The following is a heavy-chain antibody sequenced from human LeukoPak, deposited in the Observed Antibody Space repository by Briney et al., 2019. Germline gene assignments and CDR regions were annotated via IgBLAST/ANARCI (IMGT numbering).Heavy chain of an antibody. Sequence: SQTLSLTCAISGDSVSSNSAAWNWIRQSPSRGLEWLGRTYYRSRWYTDFAVSVKSRINISPDTSRNQFSLKLDSVTPEDTVVYYCARLDANFADFWGQGTLVSVSS. J-gene: IGHJ4*02. CDR2: TYYRSRWYT. CDR3: ARLDANFADF. V-gene: IGHV6-1*01. CDR1: GDSVSSNSAA. D-gene: IGHD1-7*01.